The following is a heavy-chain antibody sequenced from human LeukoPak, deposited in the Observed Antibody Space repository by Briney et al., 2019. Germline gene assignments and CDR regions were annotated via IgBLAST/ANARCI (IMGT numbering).Heavy chain of an antibody. CDR1: GGSFSGYY. Sequence: SETLSLTCAVYGGSFSGYYWSWIRQPPGKGLEWIGEVNHSGSTDYNPSLKSRVTISVDTSKNQFSLSLSSVTAADTAVYYCARGGRQQLTPYYFDYWGQGTLVTVSS. V-gene: IGHV4-34*01. CDR2: VNHSGST. D-gene: IGHD6-13*01. J-gene: IGHJ4*02. CDR3: ARGGRQQLTPYYFDY.